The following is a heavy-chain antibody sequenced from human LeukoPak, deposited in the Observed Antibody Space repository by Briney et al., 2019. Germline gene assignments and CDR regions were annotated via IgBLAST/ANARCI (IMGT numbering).Heavy chain of an antibody. V-gene: IGHV3-20*04. D-gene: IGHD6-13*01. CDR3: ARDLKRLAAVQPPEFDY. CDR2: INWNGGST. J-gene: IGHJ4*02. CDR1: GFIFDDYG. Sequence: GGPLRLSCAASGFIFDDYGMSWFRQAPGKGLEWVSGINWNGGSTGYGDSVEGRFTISRDNAKNSLYLQMNGLRAEDTALYYCARDLKRLAAVQPPEFDYRGQGTLVTVSS.